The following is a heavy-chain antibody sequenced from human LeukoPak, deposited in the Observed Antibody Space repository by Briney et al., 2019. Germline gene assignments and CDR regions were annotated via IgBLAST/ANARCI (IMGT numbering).Heavy chain of an antibody. CDR3: AGVRSGYYYYGMDV. Sequence: PGGSLRLSCAASGFTFSSYDMHWVRQAPGKGLEWVSAIGTAGDTYYPGSVKGRFTISRENAKNSLYLQMNSLRAGDTAVYYCAGVRSGYYYYGMDVWGQGTTVTVSS. V-gene: IGHV3-13*01. CDR2: IGTAGDT. CDR1: GFTFSSYD. J-gene: IGHJ6*02.